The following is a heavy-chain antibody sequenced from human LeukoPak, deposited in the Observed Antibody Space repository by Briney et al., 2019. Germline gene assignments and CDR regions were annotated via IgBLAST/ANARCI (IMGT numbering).Heavy chain of an antibody. CDR3: ARDHCSSTTCYFED. J-gene: IGHJ4*02. CDR1: GFTFDDFG. V-gene: IGHV3-20*04. CDR2: ISWNGANT. Sequence: PGGSLRLSCVASGFTFDDFGLSWVRQVPGRGLEWVARISWNGANTGYADSVKGRFTISRDNAENSLFLQMNSLTADDTALYYCARDHCSSTTCYFEDWGQRTLVTVSS. D-gene: IGHD2-2*01.